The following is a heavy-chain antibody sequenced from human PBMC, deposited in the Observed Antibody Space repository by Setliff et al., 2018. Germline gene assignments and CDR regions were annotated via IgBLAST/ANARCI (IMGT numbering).Heavy chain of an antibody. J-gene: IGHJ4*02. Sequence: TSETLSLTCTVSGGSISNYYWSWIRQPAGKGLEWIGRIYTSGSTNYNPSLTSRVTMSVDTSKNQFSLKLSSVTAADTAVYYCARSFSRREKFLLDYWGQGALVTVSS. CDR1: GGSISNYY. CDR2: IYTSGST. CDR3: ARSFSRREKFLLDY. V-gene: IGHV4-4*07.